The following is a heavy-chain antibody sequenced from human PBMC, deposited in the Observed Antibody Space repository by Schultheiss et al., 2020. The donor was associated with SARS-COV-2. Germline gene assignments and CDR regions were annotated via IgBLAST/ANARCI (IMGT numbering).Heavy chain of an antibody. J-gene: IGHJ6*02. D-gene: IGHD1-26*01. CDR2: IYYSGST. CDR3: ARYMGGSTDYYYYYYGMDV. V-gene: IGHV4-39*07. CDR1: GGSISSSSYY. Sequence: SQTLSLTCTVSGGSISSSSYYWGWIRQPPGKGLEWIGSIYYSGSTNYNPSLKSRVTISVDTSKNQFSLKLSTVTAADTAVYYCARYMGGSTDYYYYYYGMDVWGQGTTVTVSS.